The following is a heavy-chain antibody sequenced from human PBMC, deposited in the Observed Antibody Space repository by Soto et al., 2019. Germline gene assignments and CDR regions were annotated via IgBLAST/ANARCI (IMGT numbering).Heavy chain of an antibody. V-gene: IGHV3-74*01. J-gene: IGHJ4*02. Sequence: GGSLRLSCAASGFTFSMYWMHWVRQVPGKGPEWVSRINDDGISANYADSVKGRFTISRDNAKNTLYLQMNALRVEDTAVYYCTRGPRSTSTGTGAFWGQGTLVTVSS. D-gene: IGHD1-1*01. CDR1: GFTFSMYW. CDR3: TRGPRSTSTGTGAF. CDR2: INDDGISA.